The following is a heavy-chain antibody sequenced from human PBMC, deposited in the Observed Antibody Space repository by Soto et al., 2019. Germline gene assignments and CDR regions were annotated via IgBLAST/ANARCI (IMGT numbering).Heavy chain of an antibody. Sequence: EVQLVESGGGLVQPGGSLRLSCAASGFTFSSYEMNWVRQAPGKGLEWVSYISSSGSTIYYADSVKGRFTISRDNAKNSLYLQMNSLRAEDTAVYYCARVVLGPEAAAGIEGNWFDPWGQGTLVTVSS. CDR1: GFTFSSYE. CDR3: ARVVLGPEAAAGIEGNWFDP. D-gene: IGHD6-13*01. V-gene: IGHV3-48*03. CDR2: ISSSGSTI. J-gene: IGHJ5*02.